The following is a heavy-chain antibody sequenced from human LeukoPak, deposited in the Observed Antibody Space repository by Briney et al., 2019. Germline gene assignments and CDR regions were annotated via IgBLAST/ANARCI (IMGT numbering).Heavy chain of an antibody. CDR3: ARHLDPFGSGYYYY. V-gene: IGHV4-34*01. J-gene: IGHJ4*02. CDR1: GGSFSGYY. Sequence: KPSETLSLTCAVYGGSFSGYYWSWIRQPPGKGLEWIGEINHSGSTSYNPSLKSRVTISVDTSKNQFSLKLSSVTAADTAVYYCARHLDPFGSGYYYYWGQGTLVTVSS. D-gene: IGHD3-22*01. CDR2: INHSGST.